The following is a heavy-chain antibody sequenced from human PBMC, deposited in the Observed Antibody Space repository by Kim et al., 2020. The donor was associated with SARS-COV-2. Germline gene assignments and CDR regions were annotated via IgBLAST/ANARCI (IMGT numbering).Heavy chain of an antibody. V-gene: IGHV3-30*02. J-gene: IGHJ4*02. D-gene: IGHD3-10*01. CDR3: AKDSHYYGSGSYYGVYFDY. Sequence: GRVTISRDNSKNTLYLQMNSLRAEDTAVYYCAKDSHYYGSGSYYGVYFDYWGQGTLVTVSS.